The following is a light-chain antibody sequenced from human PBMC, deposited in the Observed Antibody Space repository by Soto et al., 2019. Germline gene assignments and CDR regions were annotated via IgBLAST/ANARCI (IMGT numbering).Light chain of an antibody. CDR1: QGISTS. V-gene: IGKV1-5*03. CDR2: KAS. CDR3: QQYNPHT. Sequence: DIQMTQSPSSVSASVGDRVTITCRANQGISTSLAWYQQKPGKAPKLLIYKASSLDIGVPSRFSGSGSGTGFTLTISSLQPDDFATYYFQQYNPHTFGQGTKVDLK. J-gene: IGKJ2*01.